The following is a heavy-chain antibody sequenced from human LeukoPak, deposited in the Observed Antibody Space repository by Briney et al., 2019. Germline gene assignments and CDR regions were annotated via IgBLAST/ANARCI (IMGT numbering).Heavy chain of an antibody. CDR2: IYHSGST. CDR3: AREGVAAAGTPNY. V-gene: IGHV4-38-2*02. Sequence: PGGSLRLSCAASGFTVSSNYMSWVRQAPGKGLEWIGSIYHSGSTYYNPSLKSRVTISVDTSKNQFSLKLSSVTAADTAVYYCAREGVAAAGTPNYWGQGTLVTVSS. D-gene: IGHD6-13*01. J-gene: IGHJ4*02. CDR1: GFTVSSNY.